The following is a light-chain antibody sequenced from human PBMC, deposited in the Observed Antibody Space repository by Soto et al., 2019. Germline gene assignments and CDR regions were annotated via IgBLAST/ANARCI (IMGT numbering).Light chain of an antibody. J-gene: IGLJ2*01. V-gene: IGLV2-8*01. Sequence: QSALTQPPSASGSPGQLVTISCTGTSSDVGAYNYVSWYQQHPGKAPKLMIYEVTKRPSGVPDRFSGSKSGNTASLTVSGLQAEDEADYYCSSYAGTNSVFGGGTKLTVL. CDR2: EVT. CDR3: SSYAGTNSV. CDR1: SSDVGAYNY.